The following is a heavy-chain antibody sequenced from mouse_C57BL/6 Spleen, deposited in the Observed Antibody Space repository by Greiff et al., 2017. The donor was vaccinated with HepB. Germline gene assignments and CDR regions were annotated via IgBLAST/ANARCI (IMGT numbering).Heavy chain of an antibody. CDR2: IRSKSSNYAT. CDR3: VREAGVAY. Sequence: EVQLVESGGGLVQPKGSLKLSCAASGFTFNTYAMHWVRQAPGKGLEWVARIRSKSSNYATYYADSVKARFTISRDDSQSMLYLQMNNLTTEDTALFYCVREAGVAYWVQGTLVTVSA. CDR1: GFTFNTYA. V-gene: IGHV10-3*01. J-gene: IGHJ3*01.